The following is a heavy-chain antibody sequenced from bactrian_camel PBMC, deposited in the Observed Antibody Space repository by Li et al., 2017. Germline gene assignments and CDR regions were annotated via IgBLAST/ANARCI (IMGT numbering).Heavy chain of an antibody. V-gene: IGHV3S63*01. J-gene: IGHJ4*01. CDR1: GAPFDDGD. D-gene: IGHD2*01. Sequence: QLVESGGGSVETGGSLKLSCTTSGAPFDDGDMGWFRQVPGKERKGIASIDEFGRTDYANSVKGRFSISVDNANNTLYLQMDSLKPEDTAMYYCAAGVRCRASTSCSRGYCYSSNYWGQGTQVTVS. CDR3: AAGVRCRASTSCSRGYCYSSNY. CDR2: IDEFGRT.